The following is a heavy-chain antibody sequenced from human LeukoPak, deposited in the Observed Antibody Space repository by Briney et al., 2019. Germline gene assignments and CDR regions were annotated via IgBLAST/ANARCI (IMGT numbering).Heavy chain of an antibody. CDR3: ARARPLRYFDWPYYYMDV. CDR2: IYPGDSDT. J-gene: IGHJ6*03. CDR1: GYSFTSYW. D-gene: IGHD3-9*01. V-gene: IGHV5-51*01. Sequence: GESLKISCKGSGYSFTSYWIGWVRQMPGKGLEWMGIIYPGDSDTRYSPSFQGQVTISADKSISTVYLQWSSLKASDTAMYYCARARPLRYFDWPYYYMDVWGKGTTVTVSS.